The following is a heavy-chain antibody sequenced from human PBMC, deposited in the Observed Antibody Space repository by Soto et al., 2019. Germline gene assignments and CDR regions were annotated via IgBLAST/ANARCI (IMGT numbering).Heavy chain of an antibody. J-gene: IGHJ6*02. CDR1: GLSFSPAW. CDR3: IWHQEVYDGKAV. Sequence: EVQLVESGGGLVTPGGSLRLSCTGTGLSFSPAWMNWVRQAPGKGLEWVGRMKSYRGGGTTDYAATVQGRFTISRDDSKNTLYRQMNSLKFEDTALYFCIWHQEVYDGKAVWGQGTTVTVSS. CDR2: MKSYRGGGTT. V-gene: IGHV3-15*07. D-gene: IGHD3-16*01.